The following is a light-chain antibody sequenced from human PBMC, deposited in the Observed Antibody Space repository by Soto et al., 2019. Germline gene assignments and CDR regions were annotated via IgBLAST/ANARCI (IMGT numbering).Light chain of an antibody. CDR1: QSLVYSNGNAY. V-gene: IGKV2-30*01. J-gene: IGKJ1*01. CDR3: MQGNHWPWT. CDR2: QVS. Sequence: DAVLTQSPLSLPVTLGQPAAISCRSSQSLVYSNGNAYLIWFQQRPGQSPRRLIYQVSTRDAGVPDRFSGSGSGTYFTLTISRVEAEDVGLYYCMQGNHWPWTCGQGTKVEIK.